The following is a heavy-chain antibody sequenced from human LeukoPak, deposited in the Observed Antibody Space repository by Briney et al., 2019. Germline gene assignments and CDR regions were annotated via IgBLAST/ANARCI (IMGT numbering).Heavy chain of an antibody. D-gene: IGHD3-10*01. CDR3: ARLFIGAGGYYEFDF. Sequence: GASVKVSCKASGYTFTGYYMHWVRQAPGQGLEWMGRINPNSGGTNYAQKFQGRVTMTRDTSISTAYMELSRLRSDDTAVYYCARLFIGAGGYYEFDFWGQGTLITVSS. CDR1: GYTFTGYY. V-gene: IGHV1-2*06. J-gene: IGHJ4*02. CDR2: INPNSGGT.